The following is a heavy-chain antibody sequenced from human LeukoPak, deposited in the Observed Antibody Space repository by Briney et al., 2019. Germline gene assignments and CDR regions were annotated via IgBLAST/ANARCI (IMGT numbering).Heavy chain of an antibody. D-gene: IGHD1-26*01. J-gene: IGHJ3*02. CDR3: ARDTSGSYYDTHAFDI. Sequence: SVKVSCKASGYTFTSYGISWVRQAPGQGLEWMGGIIPIFGTANYAQKFQGRVTITADKSTSTAYMELSSLRSEDTAVYYCARDTSGSYYDTHAFDIWGQGTMVTVSS. CDR1: GYTFTSYG. V-gene: IGHV1-69*06. CDR2: IIPIFGTA.